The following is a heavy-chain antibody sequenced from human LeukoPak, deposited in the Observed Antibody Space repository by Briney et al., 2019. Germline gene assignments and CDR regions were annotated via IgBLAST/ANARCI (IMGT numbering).Heavy chain of an antibody. CDR1: GFTFSYYA. CDR3: AKAGIGADGAVLFCEY. D-gene: IGHD3-16*01. CDR2: GSYEVGNQ. V-gene: IGHV3-23*01. Sequence: GGSLRLSCAASGFTFSYYALSWVRQAPGKGLDWVSTGSYEVGNQYHAACGRGRFTVSRDKSRHTVSLQMGSLRVEETCISYCAKAGIGADGAVLFCEYWGQGSLVTVSS. J-gene: IGHJ4*02.